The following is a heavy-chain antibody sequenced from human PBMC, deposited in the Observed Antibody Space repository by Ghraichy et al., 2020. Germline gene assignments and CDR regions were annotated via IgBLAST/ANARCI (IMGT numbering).Heavy chain of an antibody. Sequence: SVKVSCKASGGTFSSYAISWVRQAPGQGLEWMGGIIPIFGTANYAQKFQGRVTITADESTSTAYMELSSLRSEDTAVYYCASGLSSGYYLHYYFDYWGQGTLVTVSS. CDR2: IIPIFGTA. J-gene: IGHJ4*02. CDR3: ASGLSSGYYLHYYFDY. V-gene: IGHV1-69*13. D-gene: IGHD3-22*01. CDR1: GGTFSSYA.